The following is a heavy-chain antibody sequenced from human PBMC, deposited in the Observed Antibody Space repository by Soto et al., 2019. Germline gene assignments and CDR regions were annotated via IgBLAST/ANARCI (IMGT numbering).Heavy chain of an antibody. CDR2: INGVGGRT. D-gene: IGHD5-12*01. Sequence: PGGSLRLSCAASGFIFSNFAMSWVRQAPGKGLEWVSAINGVGGRTFYSDSVRGRFTISRDNSKNRLSLQMNSLRAEDTAEYFCAKDFLDLVPTSWYFDLWGRRTLVTVSS. J-gene: IGHJ2*01. V-gene: IGHV3-23*01. CDR3: AKDFLDLVPTSWYFDL. CDR1: GFIFSNFA.